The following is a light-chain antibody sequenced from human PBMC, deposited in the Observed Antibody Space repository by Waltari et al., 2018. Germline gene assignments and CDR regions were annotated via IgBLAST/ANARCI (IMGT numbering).Light chain of an antibody. CDR3: QQRNGWPPMYT. Sequence: EIVLTQSPATLSLSPGERVTLSCRASQSISNFLAWYQQRPGQAPRLLMYDASKRAIGIPARFSGSGSRTDFTLTISSLEPEDSGIYYCQQRNGWPPMYTFGQGTKLEIK. CDR1: QSISNF. V-gene: IGKV3-11*01. CDR2: DAS. J-gene: IGKJ2*01.